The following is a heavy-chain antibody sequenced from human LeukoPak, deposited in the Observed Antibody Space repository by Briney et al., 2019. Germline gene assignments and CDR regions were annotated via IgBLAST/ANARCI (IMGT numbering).Heavy chain of an antibody. J-gene: IGHJ4*02. D-gene: IGHD2-21*01. V-gene: IGHV3-23*01. CDR2: ITCSGDYT. CDR1: GFSFGGHP. Sequence: GSLRLSCAASGFSFGGHPMNWVRQAPGKGLEWVSGITCSGDYTYYIDSVQGRFTISRDNSKNMLFLQMNSLRAEDTAVYYCARGVMAARLYYFDYWGRGILVTVSS. CDR3: ARGVMAARLYYFDY.